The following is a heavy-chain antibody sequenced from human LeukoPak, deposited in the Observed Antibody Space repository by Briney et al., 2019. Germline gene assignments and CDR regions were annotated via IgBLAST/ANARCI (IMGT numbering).Heavy chain of an antibody. CDR3: AKDAHITMIVVVRFWFDP. J-gene: IGHJ5*02. D-gene: IGHD3-22*01. V-gene: IGHV3-74*01. CDR1: GFTFSSYW. Sequence: NPGGSLRLSCAASGFTFSSYWMHWVRQAPGKGLVWVSRIKSDGSTNYADSVKGRFTISRDNSKNTLYLQMNSLRAEDTAVYYCAKDAHITMIVVVRFWFDPWGQGTLVTVSS. CDR2: IKSDGST.